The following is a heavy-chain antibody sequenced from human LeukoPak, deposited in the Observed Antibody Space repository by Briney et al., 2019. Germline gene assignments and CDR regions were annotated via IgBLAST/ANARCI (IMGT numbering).Heavy chain of an antibody. D-gene: IGHD2/OR15-2a*01. CDR3: ARRHQPTLYYFDY. CDR1: GGSISSYY. V-gene: IGHV4-59*12. J-gene: IGHJ4*02. Sequence: PSETLSLTCNVSGGSISSYYWSWTRQPPGKGLEWIGCIYSSGSTTYNPSLKSRVTISVDTSKNQFSLKLSSVTAADTAVYYCARRHQPTLYYFDYWGQGILVTVSS. CDR2: IYSSGST.